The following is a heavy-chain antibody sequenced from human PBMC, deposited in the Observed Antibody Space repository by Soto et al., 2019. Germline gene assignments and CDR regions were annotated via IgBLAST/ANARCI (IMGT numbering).Heavy chain of an antibody. V-gene: IGHV1-2*02. J-gene: IGHJ4*02. CDR2: INPNSGGT. Sequence: GASVKVSCKVSGYTFTGYYMHWVRQAPGQGLEWMGWINPNSGGTNYAQKFQGRVTMTRDTSISTAYMELSRLRSDDTAVYYCAREEYYYDSSGYEGGYWGQGTLVTVSS. D-gene: IGHD3-22*01. CDR1: GYTFTGYY. CDR3: AREEYYYDSSGYEGGY.